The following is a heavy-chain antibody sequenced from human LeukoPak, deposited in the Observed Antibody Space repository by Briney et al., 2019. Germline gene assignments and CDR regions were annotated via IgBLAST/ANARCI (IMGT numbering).Heavy chain of an antibody. J-gene: IGHJ2*01. CDR1: GYTFTSYY. V-gene: IGHV1-46*01. CDR3: ARTNDDWYLDL. Sequence: ASVKVSCKASGYTFTSYYMHWVRQAPGQGLEWMGIINPSGGGTAYAQKFQGRVTTTRDTSTSTVYMELSSLRSDDTAVYYCARTNDDWYLDLWGRGTLVTVSS. CDR2: INPSGGGT.